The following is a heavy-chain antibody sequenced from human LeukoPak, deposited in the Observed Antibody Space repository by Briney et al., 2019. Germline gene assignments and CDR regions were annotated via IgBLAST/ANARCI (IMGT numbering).Heavy chain of an antibody. V-gene: IGHV1-2*06. CDR3: ASPPVHYYDSSGYYDAFDI. Sequence: ASVKVSCKASGYTFTGYYMHWVRQAPGQGLEWMGRINPNSGGTNYAQKFQGRVTMTRDTSISTAYLELSRLRSDDTAVYYCASPPVHYYDSSGYYDAFDIWGQGTMVTVSS. CDR1: GYTFTGYY. CDR2: INPNSGGT. J-gene: IGHJ3*02. D-gene: IGHD3-22*01.